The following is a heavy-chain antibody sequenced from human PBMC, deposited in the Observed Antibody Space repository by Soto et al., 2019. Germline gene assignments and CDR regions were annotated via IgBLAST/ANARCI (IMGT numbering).Heavy chain of an antibody. CDR1: GFTFSSYA. D-gene: IGHD5-18*01. CDR2: ISYDGSNK. V-gene: IGHV3-30-3*01. Sequence: QVQLVESGGGVVKPGRSLRLSCAASGFTFSSYAMHWVRQAPGKGLEWVAVISYDGSNKYYADSVKGRFTISRDNYKNTLYLQMNSLRAEDTAVYYCARDLGGVQLWFPFDYWGQGTLVTVSS. CDR3: ARDLGGVQLWFPFDY. J-gene: IGHJ4*02.